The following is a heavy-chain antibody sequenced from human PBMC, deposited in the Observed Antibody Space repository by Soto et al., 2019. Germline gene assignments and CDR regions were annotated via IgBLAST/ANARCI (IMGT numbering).Heavy chain of an antibody. Sequence: PSETLSLTCTVSGGSISSGGYYWSWIRQHPGKGLEWIGYIYYSGSTYYNPSLKSRVTISVDTSKNQFSLKLTSVTAADTAVYYCARGFAYGDYPRPLDYWGQGTLVTVSS. J-gene: IGHJ4*02. CDR2: IYYSGST. D-gene: IGHD4-17*01. CDR3: ARGFAYGDYPRPLDY. CDR1: GGSISSGGYY. V-gene: IGHV4-31*03.